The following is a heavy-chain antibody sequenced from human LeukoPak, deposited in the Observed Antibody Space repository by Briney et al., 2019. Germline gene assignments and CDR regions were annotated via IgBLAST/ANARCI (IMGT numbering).Heavy chain of an antibody. CDR3: AKADIIPAKYCSSTSCSYFDY. CDR1: GFTFSSYA. V-gene: IGHV3-23*01. Sequence: GGSLRLSCAASGFTFSSYAMSWVRQAPGKGLEWVPAISGSGGSTYYADSVKGRFTISRDNSKNTLYLQMNSLRAEDTAVYYCAKADIIPAKYCSSTSCSYFDYWGQGTLVTVSS. J-gene: IGHJ4*02. CDR2: ISGSGGST. D-gene: IGHD2-2*01.